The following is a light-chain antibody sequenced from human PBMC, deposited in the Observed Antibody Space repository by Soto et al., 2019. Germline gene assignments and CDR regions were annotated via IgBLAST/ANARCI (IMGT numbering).Light chain of an antibody. CDR3: CSYAGSNNFPYV. V-gene: IGLV2-8*01. J-gene: IGLJ1*01. Sequence: QSVLTQPPSASGSPGQSVTISCTGTSSDVGGYNYVSWYQQHPGKAPKLMIYEVSKRPSGVPDRCSGSKSGDTASLTVSGLEAEDEADYYCCSYAGSNNFPYVFGTGTKLTVL. CDR1: SSDVGGYNY. CDR2: EVS.